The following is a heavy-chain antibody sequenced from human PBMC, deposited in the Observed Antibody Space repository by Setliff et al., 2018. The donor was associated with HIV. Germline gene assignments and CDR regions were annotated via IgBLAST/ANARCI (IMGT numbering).Heavy chain of an antibody. D-gene: IGHD5-18*01. CDR1: GDAFTDYY. CDR2: INPNSGGT. V-gene: IGHV1-2*02. Sequence: ASVKVSCKASGDAFTDYYIHWVRQAPGQGLEWMGWINPNSGGTNYAQKFQGRVTMTRDTSISTAYMELSRLRSDDTAVYYCARTLPQYTNLFDYWGQGTLVTVSS. J-gene: IGHJ4*02. CDR3: ARTLPQYTNLFDY.